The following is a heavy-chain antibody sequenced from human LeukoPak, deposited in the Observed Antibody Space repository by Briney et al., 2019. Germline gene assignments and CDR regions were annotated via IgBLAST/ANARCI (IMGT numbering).Heavy chain of an antibody. CDR3: AREGPIRDGYNDYHYYYGMDV. CDR2: IWSHGDTK. J-gene: IGHJ6*02. V-gene: IGHV3-33*01. CDR1: GFVFSTYG. D-gene: IGHD5-24*01. Sequence: GTSLRLSCAASGFVFSTYGMHWVRQAPGKGLEWVAVIWSHGDTKKYADSVTGRFTISRDNSKNTLYLEMNTLRAEDTAVYYCAREGPIRDGYNDYHYYYGMDVWGQGTTVTVSS.